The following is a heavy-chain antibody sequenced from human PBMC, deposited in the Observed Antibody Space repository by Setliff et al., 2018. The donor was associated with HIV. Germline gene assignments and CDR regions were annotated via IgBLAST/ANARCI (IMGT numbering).Heavy chain of an antibody. CDR2: VHKSGNS. V-gene: IGHV4-39*02. Sequence: ETLSLTCSVSGGSISVNNYFWAWVRQPPGKGLEWIASVHKSGNSYYKPSLKSRATISVDTSENHFSLRLNSVTAADTAVYYCARLDYSNYYSYYIDVWGEGTMVTVTS. J-gene: IGHJ6*03. CDR3: ARLDYSNYYSYYIDV. CDR1: GGSISVNNYF. D-gene: IGHD4-4*01.